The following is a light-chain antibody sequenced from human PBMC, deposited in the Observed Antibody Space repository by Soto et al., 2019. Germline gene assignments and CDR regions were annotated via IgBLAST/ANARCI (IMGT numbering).Light chain of an antibody. Sequence: QSVLTQPASVSGSPGQSITISCTGTSSDIGGYNYVSWYQQHPGKAPKLMIYDVSNRPSGVSNRFSGSKSGNTASLTISGLQAEDEADYYCGSYTSSSTLEVFGTGTNLTVL. V-gene: IGLV2-14*03. CDR3: GSYTSSSTLEV. CDR2: DVS. J-gene: IGLJ1*01. CDR1: SSDIGGYNY.